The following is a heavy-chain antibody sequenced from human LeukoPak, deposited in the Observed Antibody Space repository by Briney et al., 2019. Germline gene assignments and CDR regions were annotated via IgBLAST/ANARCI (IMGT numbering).Heavy chain of an antibody. CDR3: ARERMVRGNPGYHGMDV. J-gene: IGHJ6*02. V-gene: IGHV3-23*01. CDR2: ISDSGDNI. Sequence: GGSLRLSCAASGFTFSNYFMSWVRQAPGKGLEWVSAISDSGDNIYYADSVKGRFTISRDNSKNTLYLQMNSLRAEDTAVYYCARERMVRGNPGYHGMDVWGQGTTVTVSS. CDR1: GFTFSNYF. D-gene: IGHD3-10*01.